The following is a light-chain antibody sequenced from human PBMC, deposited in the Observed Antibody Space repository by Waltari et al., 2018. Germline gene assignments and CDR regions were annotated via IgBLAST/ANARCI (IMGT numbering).Light chain of an antibody. CDR2: NNN. J-gene: IGLJ1*01. CDR3: QSYDSSLSGFYV. V-gene: IGLV1-40*01. Sequence: QSVLTQPPSVSGAPGQRVTISCTGSSSNIGAGYHVHWYQQLPGTAPKLLIFNNNNRPSGVPARLSGSKSGTSASRAITGLQAEDEAHYYCQSYDSSLSGFYVFGTGTKVTVL. CDR1: SSNIGAGYH.